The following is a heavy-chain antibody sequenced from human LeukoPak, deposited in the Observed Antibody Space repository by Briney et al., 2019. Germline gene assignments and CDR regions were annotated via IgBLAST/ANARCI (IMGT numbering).Heavy chain of an antibody. CDR3: AKDSNLDWLVYFHY. Sequence: PGWSLRLSCAASGFTFNNYAMSWVRQAPGKGLEWVSAISGSGDNTYYADSVKGRFTISRDNSKHTLYLQMNSLRPEDTAVYYCAKDSNLDWLVYFHYWGQGTLVTVSS. V-gene: IGHV3-23*01. CDR2: ISGSGDNT. J-gene: IGHJ4*02. CDR1: GFTFNNYA. D-gene: IGHD3-9*01.